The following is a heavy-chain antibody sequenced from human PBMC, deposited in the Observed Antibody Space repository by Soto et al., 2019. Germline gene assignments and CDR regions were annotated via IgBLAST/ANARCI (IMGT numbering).Heavy chain of an antibody. J-gene: IGHJ6*03. Sequence: PGGSLRLSCAASGFTFSSYAMSWVRQAPGKGLEWVSAISGSGGSTYYADSVKGRFTISRDNSKNTPYLQMNSLRAEDTAVYYCAKDGSSSHHYYYYYMDVWGKGTTVTVSS. CDR2: ISGSGGST. CDR1: GFTFSSYA. V-gene: IGHV3-23*01. CDR3: AKDGSSSHHYYYYYMDV. D-gene: IGHD6-6*01.